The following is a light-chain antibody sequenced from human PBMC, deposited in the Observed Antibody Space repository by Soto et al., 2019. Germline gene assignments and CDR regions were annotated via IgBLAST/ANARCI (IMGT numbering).Light chain of an antibody. CDR3: MQALQTPRT. Sequence: DIVMTQSPLSLPVTPGEPASISCRSSQSLLHSNGYNYLDWYLQKPGQSPQLLSYLGSNRASGAPDRFSGRGSGTDFTLKISRVEAEDVGVYYCMQALQTPRTFGQGTKVEI. J-gene: IGKJ1*01. CDR1: QSLLHSNGYNY. CDR2: LGS. V-gene: IGKV2-28*01.